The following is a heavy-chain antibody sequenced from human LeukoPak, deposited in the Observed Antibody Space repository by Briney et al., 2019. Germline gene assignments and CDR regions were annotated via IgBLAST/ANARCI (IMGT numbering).Heavy chain of an antibody. CDR2: IYYRGST. CDR1: GXSISDYY. J-gene: IGHJ3*02. Sequence: SETLSLTCTVSGXSISDYYWSWIRQPPGKGLEWIGYIYYRGSTNYNPSLKSRVTKSVDTSKNQFSLRLSSVTVADTAVYYCARSLTVTYGAFDIWGQGTMVTVSS. V-gene: IGHV4-59*01. D-gene: IGHD4-17*01. CDR3: ARSLTVTYGAFDI.